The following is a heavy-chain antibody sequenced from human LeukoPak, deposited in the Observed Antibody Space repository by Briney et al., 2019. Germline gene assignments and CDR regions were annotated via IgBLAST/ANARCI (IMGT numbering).Heavy chain of an antibody. Sequence: GGSLRLSCAASGFTVSSNYMSWVRQAPGKGLEWVSVIYSGGSTYYADSVKGRFTISRDNSKNTVYLQMNSLRAEDTAVYYCAKEPAGAAAADYWGQGTLVTVSS. CDR3: AKEPAGAAAADY. CDR2: IYSGGST. J-gene: IGHJ4*02. V-gene: IGHV3-53*01. CDR1: GFTVSSNY. D-gene: IGHD6-13*01.